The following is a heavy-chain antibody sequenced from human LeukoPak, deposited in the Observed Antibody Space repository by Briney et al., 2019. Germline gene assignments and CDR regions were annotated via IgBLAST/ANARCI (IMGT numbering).Heavy chain of an antibody. V-gene: IGHV1-2*02. CDR3: ARGDYDILTGPPAPLAFDI. D-gene: IGHD3-9*01. CDR1: GYTFTGYY. CDR2: INPNSGGT. Sequence: ASVKVSCKAPGYTFTGYYMHWVRQAPGQGLEWMGWINPNSGGTNYAQKFQGRVTMTRDTSISTAYMELSRLRSDDTAVYYCARGDYDILTGPPAPLAFDIWGQGTMVTASS. J-gene: IGHJ3*02.